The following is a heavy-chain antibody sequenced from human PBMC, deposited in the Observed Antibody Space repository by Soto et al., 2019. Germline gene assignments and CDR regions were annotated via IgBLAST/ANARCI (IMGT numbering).Heavy chain of an antibody. CDR3: ARDLRLGGATKGSFDS. D-gene: IGHD1-26*01. V-gene: IGHV3-30*04. CDR2: MSNNGSRI. Sequence: QVQLVESGGGVVQPGRSLRLSCAASGFTFSTYAMHWVRQAPGKGLEWVAGMSNNGSRIYVADSEKGRFTISREDSKNTLYLQMNRLRVEDTAVYYCARDLRLGGATKGSFDSWGQGTLVTVSS. J-gene: IGHJ4*02. CDR1: GFTFSTYA.